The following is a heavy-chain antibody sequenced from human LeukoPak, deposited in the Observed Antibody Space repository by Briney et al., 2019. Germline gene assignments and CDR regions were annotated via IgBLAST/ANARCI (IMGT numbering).Heavy chain of an antibody. Sequence: PGGSLRLSCAASGFTFSSYAMSWVRQAPGKGLEWVSAISGSGGSAYYADSVKGRFTISRDNSKNTLYLQMNSLRAEDTAVYYCAKGRHSSSSYKFFDYWGQGTLVTVSS. CDR2: ISGSGGSA. CDR1: GFTFSSYA. J-gene: IGHJ4*02. D-gene: IGHD6-6*01. CDR3: AKGRHSSSSYKFFDY. V-gene: IGHV3-23*01.